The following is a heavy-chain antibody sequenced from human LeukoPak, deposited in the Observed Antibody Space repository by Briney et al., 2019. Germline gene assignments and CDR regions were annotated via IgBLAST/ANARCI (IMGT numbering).Heavy chain of an antibody. CDR2: ISAYNGNT. CDR3: ARAQRGYDSLDY. D-gene: IGHD5-12*01. J-gene: IGHJ4*02. V-gene: IGHV1-18*04. CDR1: GYTFTSYY. Sequence: ASVKVSCKASGYTFTSYYMHWVRQAPGQGLEWMGWISAYNGNTNYAQKLQGRVTMTTDTSTSTAYMELRSLRSDDTAVYYCARAQRGYDSLDYWGQGTLVTVSS.